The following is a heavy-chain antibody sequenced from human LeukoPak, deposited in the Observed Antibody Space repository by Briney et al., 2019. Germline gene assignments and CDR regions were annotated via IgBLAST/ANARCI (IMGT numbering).Heavy chain of an antibody. V-gene: IGHV3-21*01. Sequence: PGGSLRLSCAASGFTFSSYSMNWVRQAPGKGLEWVSSISSSSSYIYYADSVKGRFTISRDNAKNSLYLQMNSLRAEDTAVYYCARLVEDSSGYYYFDYWGQGTLVTVSS. D-gene: IGHD3-22*01. CDR3: ARLVEDSSGYYYFDY. CDR1: GFTFSSYS. CDR2: ISSSSSYI. J-gene: IGHJ4*02.